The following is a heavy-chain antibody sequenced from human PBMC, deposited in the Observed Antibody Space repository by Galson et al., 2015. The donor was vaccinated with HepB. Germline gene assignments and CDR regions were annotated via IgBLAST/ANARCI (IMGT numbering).Heavy chain of an antibody. V-gene: IGHV1-2*02. Sequence: SVKVSCKASGYTFTGYYVHWVRQAPGQGLEWLGWINPNGGVTLFVQKFQDRVSMTTDTSISTAYVELRRLSSDDTAVYYCARDRDGVSFTHDNYGMDVWGQGTTVTVSS. CDR2: INPNGGVT. CDR3: ARDRDGVSFTHDNYGMDV. D-gene: IGHD5-24*01. J-gene: IGHJ6*02. CDR1: GYTFTGYY.